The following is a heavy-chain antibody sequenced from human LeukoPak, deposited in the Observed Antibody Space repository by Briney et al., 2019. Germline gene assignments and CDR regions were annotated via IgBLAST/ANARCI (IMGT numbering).Heavy chain of an antibody. V-gene: IGHV3-23*01. Sequence: GGSLRPSCAASGFTFSSIAMTWVRQAPGKGLEWVSTIRSNGETTYNADSVKGRFTISRDNSKKTLYLQLNSLRVEDTAIYYCAKGQELDDGVFDSWGQGTLATVSS. D-gene: IGHD1-1*01. CDR2: IRSNGETT. J-gene: IGHJ4*02. CDR3: AKGQELDDGVFDS. CDR1: GFTFSSIA.